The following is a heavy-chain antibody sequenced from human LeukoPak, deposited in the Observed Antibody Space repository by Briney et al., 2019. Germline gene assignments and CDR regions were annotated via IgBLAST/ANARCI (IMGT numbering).Heavy chain of an antibody. V-gene: IGHV5-51*01. D-gene: IGHD5-12*01. CDR3: ARQYSDYSGGRSAPSAY. J-gene: IGHJ4*02. CDR1: GYSFTSYW. Sequence: GESLKISCKGSGYSFTSYWIGWVRQMPGKGLEWMGIIYPGDSDTRYSPSFQGQVTISADKSISTAYLQWSSLKASDTAMYYCARQYSDYSGGRSAPSAYWGQGTLVTVSS. CDR2: IYPGDSDT.